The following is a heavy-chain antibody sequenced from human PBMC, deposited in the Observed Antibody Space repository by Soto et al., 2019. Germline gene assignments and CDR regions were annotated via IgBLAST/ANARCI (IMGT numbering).Heavy chain of an antibody. CDR3: AREGGDYVWYFDY. CDR1: GYSFTSYW. V-gene: IGHV5-10-1*01. Sequence: PGESLKISCKGSGYSFTSYWISWVRQMPGKGLEWMGRIDPSDSYTNYSPSFQGHVTISADKPISTAYLQWSSLKASDTAMYYCAREGGDYVWYFDYWGQGTLVTVSS. D-gene: IGHD3-16*01. CDR2: IDPSDSYT. J-gene: IGHJ4*02.